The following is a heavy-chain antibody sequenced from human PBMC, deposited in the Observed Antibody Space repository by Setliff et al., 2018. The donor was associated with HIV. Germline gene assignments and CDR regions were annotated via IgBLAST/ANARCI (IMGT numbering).Heavy chain of an antibody. CDR2: MYPSVSS. Sequence: SETLSLTCTVSGDSITSYCWSWVRQPPGKGLEWIGYMYPSVSSNYNPSLESRVTMSVDTSKNQFSLKLSSVTAADTAVYYCVRLVDTGMISPLAYFVCWGQGTLVTVSS. J-gene: IGHJ4*02. CDR3: VRLVDTGMISPLAYFVC. V-gene: IGHV4-4*08. D-gene: IGHD5-18*01. CDR1: GDSITSYC.